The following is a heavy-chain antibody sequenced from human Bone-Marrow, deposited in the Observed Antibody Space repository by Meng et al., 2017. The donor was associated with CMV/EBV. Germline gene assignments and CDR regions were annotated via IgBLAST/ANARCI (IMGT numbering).Heavy chain of an antibody. CDR2: IRYDGSNK. V-gene: IGHV3-30*02. Sequence: GESLKISCAASGFTFSSYAMSWVRQAPGKGLEWVAFIRYDGSNKYYADSVKGRFTISRDNSKNTLHLQMNGLSAEDTAVYYCAKGGRWLQIQNDYWGQGTLVTVSS. J-gene: IGHJ4*02. CDR1: GFTFSSYA. CDR3: AKGGRWLQIQNDY. D-gene: IGHD5-24*01.